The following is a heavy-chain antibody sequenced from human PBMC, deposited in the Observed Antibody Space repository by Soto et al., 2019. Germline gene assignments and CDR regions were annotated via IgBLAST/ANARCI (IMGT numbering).Heavy chain of an antibody. J-gene: IGHJ4*02. CDR3: ARDRRRHYYDSSGYYFGY. V-gene: IGHV3-33*01. CDR2: IWYDGSNK. Sequence: GGSLRLSCAASGFTFSSYGMHWVRQAPGKGLEWVAVIWYDGSNKYYADSGKGRFTISRDNSKNTLYLQMNSLRAEDTAVYYCARDRRRHYYDSSGYYFGYWGQGTLVTVSS. CDR1: GFTFSSYG. D-gene: IGHD3-22*01.